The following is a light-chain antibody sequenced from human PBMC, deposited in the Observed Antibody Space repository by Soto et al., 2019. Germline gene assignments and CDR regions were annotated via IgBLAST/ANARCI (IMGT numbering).Light chain of an antibody. CDR2: AAS. Sequence: DIQRTQSPACLSSSLVDRVIITCRASQSVSSDLNWYQQKAGKPPKLLIFAASSLQSGVPSRFSGSGSGTHFTLTISNLQPEDFATYYCQHIYSIPVTFGQGTRLEI. J-gene: IGKJ5*01. CDR3: QHIYSIPVT. V-gene: IGKV1-39*01. CDR1: QSVSSD.